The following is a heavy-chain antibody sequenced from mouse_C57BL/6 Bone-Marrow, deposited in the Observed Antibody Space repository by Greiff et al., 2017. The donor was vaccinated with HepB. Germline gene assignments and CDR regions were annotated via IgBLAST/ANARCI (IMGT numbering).Heavy chain of an antibody. CDR2: IYPGSGST. J-gene: IGHJ4*01. CDR1: GYTFTSYW. D-gene: IGHD2-4*01. CDR3: ARAFYDYDPGYYAMDY. Sequence: QVQLQQPGAELVKPGASVKMSCKASGYTFTSYWITWVKQRPGQGLEWIGDIYPGSGSTNYNEKFKSKATLTVDTSSSTAYMQLSSLTSEDSAVYYCARAFYDYDPGYYAMDYWGQGTSVTVSS. V-gene: IGHV1-55*01.